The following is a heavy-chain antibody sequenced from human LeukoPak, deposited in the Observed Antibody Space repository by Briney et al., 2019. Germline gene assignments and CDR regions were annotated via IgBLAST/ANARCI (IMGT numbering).Heavy chain of an antibody. CDR1: GYTFTSYG. D-gene: IGHD3-10*01. J-gene: IGHJ5*02. V-gene: IGHV1-18*01. Sequence: ASVKVSCKASGYTFTSYGISWVQQAPGQGLEWMGWISAYNGNTNYAQKLQGRVTMTTDTSTSTAYMELRSLRSDDTAVYYCARDPWGSGGYTYNWFDPWGQGTLVTVSS. CDR3: ARDPWGSGGYTYNWFDP. CDR2: ISAYNGNT.